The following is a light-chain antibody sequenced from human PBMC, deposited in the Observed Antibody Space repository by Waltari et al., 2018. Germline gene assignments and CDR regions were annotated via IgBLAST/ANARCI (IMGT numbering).Light chain of an antibody. J-gene: IGKJ4*01. V-gene: IGKV1-5*03. CDR3: QQYNSYLT. Sequence: DIQMTQSPSTLSASVRDRVTITCRDSQSISSWLAWYQQKPGKAPKLLIYKASSLESGVPSRFSGSGSGTEFTLTISSLQPDDFATYYCQQYNSYLTFGGGTKVEIK. CDR2: KAS. CDR1: QSISSW.